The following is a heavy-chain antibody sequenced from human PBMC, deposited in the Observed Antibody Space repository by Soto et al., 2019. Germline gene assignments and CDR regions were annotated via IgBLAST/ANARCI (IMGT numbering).Heavy chain of an antibody. J-gene: IGHJ6*03. CDR2: INSDGSRT. CDR3: ARVAVGYYYMDV. Sequence: EVQLVESGGGLVQPGGSLRLSCAASGFTFSNYWMHWVRQAPGKGLVWVSRINSDGSRTNYADSVKGRFTISRDNAKDTLYLQMNSLRVEDTAVYFCARVAVGYYYMDVLGKGDTVTVS. CDR1: GFTFSNYW. V-gene: IGHV3-74*01.